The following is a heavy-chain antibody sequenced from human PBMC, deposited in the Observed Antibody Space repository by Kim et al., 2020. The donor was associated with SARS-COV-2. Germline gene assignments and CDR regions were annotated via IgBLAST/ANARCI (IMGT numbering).Heavy chain of an antibody. Sequence: SPSFQGHVTISADKSISTAYLQWSSLKASDTAMYYCARMIYSSSGPDFDYWGQGTLVTVSS. CDR3: ARMIYSSSGPDFDY. J-gene: IGHJ4*02. D-gene: IGHD6-6*01. V-gene: IGHV5-10-1*01.